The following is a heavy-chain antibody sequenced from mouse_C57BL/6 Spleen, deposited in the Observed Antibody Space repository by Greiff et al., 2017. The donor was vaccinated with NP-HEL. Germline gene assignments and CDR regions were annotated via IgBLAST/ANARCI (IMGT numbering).Heavy chain of an antibody. CDR3: ARGGGYYSWFAY. CDR1: GYSITSGYY. Sequence: EVKLMESGPGLVKPSQSLSLTCSVTGYSITSGYYWNWIRQFPGNKLEWMGYISYDGSNNYNPSLKNRISITRDTSKNQFFLKLNSVTTEDTATYYCARGGGYYSWFAYWGQGTLVTVSA. CDR2: ISYDGSN. D-gene: IGHD2-3*01. J-gene: IGHJ3*01. V-gene: IGHV3-6*01.